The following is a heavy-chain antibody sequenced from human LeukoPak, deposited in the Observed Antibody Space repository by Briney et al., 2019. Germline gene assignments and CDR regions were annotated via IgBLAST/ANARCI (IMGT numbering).Heavy chain of an antibody. Sequence: GGSLRLSCAGSGFIFSSYAMHWVRQAPGKGLAWVAVISYDGNSKSYAKSVKGRFTISRDNSKNTLYLEMNSLRPEDTAVYYCARAMVVIVPAAVWGQGTLVTVSS. CDR1: GFIFSSYA. V-gene: IGHV3-30-3*01. D-gene: IGHD2-2*01. CDR3: ARAMVVIVPAAV. CDR2: ISYDGNSK. J-gene: IGHJ4*02.